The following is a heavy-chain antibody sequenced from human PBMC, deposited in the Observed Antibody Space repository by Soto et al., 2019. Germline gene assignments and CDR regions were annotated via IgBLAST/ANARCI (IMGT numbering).Heavy chain of an antibody. D-gene: IGHD5-12*01. Sequence: GASVKVSCKASGYTFTSYYMHWVRQAPGQGLEWMGIINPSGGSTSYAQKFQGRVTMTRDTSTSTVYMELSSLRSEDTAVYYCARDSGGYSGYPPTYYFDYWGQGTLVTVSS. CDR2: INPSGGST. CDR1: GYTFTSYY. V-gene: IGHV1-46*03. J-gene: IGHJ4*02. CDR3: ARDSGGYSGYPPTYYFDY.